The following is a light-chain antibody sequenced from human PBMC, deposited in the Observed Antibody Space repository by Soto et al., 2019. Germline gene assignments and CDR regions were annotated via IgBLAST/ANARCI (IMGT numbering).Light chain of an antibody. CDR3: QQYNNWPWT. J-gene: IGKJ1*01. CDR1: QIVSSN. CDR2: GAS. V-gene: IGKV3-15*01. Sequence: EILMTQSPATLSLSPGERATLSCRASQIVSSNLAWYQQKPGQAPRLLIYGASTRATGVPARFSGSGSGTEFTLTISSLQSEDFAVYYCQQYNNWPWTFGQGTKVDIK.